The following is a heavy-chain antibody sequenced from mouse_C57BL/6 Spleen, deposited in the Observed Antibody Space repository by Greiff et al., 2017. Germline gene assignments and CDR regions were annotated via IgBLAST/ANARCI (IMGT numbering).Heavy chain of an antibody. CDR1: GFTFSSYA. J-gene: IGHJ4*01. CDR2: ISDGGSYT. CDR3: AREATTVVAGAMDY. Sequence: DVMLVESGGGLVKPGGSLKLSCAASGFTFSSYAMSWVRQTPDKRLEWVATISDGGSYTYYPDNVQGRFTISRGNAKNNLYLQMSHLKSEDTAMYYWAREATTVVAGAMDYWGKGTSFTVSS. V-gene: IGHV5-4*01. D-gene: IGHD1-1*01.